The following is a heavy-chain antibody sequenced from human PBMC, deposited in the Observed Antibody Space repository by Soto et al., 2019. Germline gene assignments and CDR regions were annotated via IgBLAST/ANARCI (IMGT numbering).Heavy chain of an antibody. J-gene: IGHJ4*02. Sequence: HLVESGGGVVQPGKSLRLSCAASKFTFSTYDMHWVRQAPGKGLEWVAVVSYDGNKRYYADSVRGRFTISRDNSKNTVYLEVNSLRPEDTAVYFCAKGRDSTGWYSREGDYWGQGNLVTVSS. CDR2: VSYDGNKR. CDR3: AKGRDSTGWYSREGDY. D-gene: IGHD6-19*01. CDR1: KFTFSTYD. V-gene: IGHV3-30*18.